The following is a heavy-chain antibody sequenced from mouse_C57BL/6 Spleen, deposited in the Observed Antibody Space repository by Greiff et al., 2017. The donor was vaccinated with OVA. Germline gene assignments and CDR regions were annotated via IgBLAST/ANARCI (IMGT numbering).Heavy chain of an antibody. CDR3: ARGGTSYVMDY. Sequence: VQLKVSGPELVKPGASVKLSCKASGYSFTDYNMNLVKLSNGKSLEWIGLISPNYGTTSYNQNFKGKATLSVDQSSSTAFLQLNSLTSADSAVYYGARGGTSYVMDYWGQGTSLTVSS. V-gene: IGHV1-39*01. CDR2: ISPNYGTT. CDR1: GYSFTDYN. D-gene: IGHD3-3*01. J-gene: IGHJ4*01.